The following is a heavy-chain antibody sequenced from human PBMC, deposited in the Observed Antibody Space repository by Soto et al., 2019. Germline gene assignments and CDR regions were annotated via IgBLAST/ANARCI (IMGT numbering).Heavy chain of an antibody. J-gene: IGHJ4*02. V-gene: IGHV3-33*01. CDR2: IWYDGSNK. CDR1: GFTFSSYG. Sequence: GGSLRLSCAASGFTFSSYGMHWVRQAPGKGLEWVAVIWYDGSNKYYADSVKGRFTISRDNSKNTLYLQMNSLRAEDTAVYYCARDGGLETIRTGNYFDYWGQGTLVTVSS. D-gene: IGHD3-16*01. CDR3: ARDGGLETIRTGNYFDY.